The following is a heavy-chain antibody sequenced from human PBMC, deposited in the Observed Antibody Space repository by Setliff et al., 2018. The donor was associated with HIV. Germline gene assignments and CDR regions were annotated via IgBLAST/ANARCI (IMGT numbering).Heavy chain of an antibody. D-gene: IGHD6-19*01. V-gene: IGHV4-39*01. J-gene: IGHJ5*02. CDR2: ILDGRVT. CDR1: GGSITSGHYY. Sequence: SETLSLTCTVSGGSITSGHYYWGWIRQPPGKGLEWIGNILDGRVTFFNPSLRSRVTTSVDASKNQFSLKLRSVTAADTAVYHCARPHSGRGGGAYFDPWGQGILVTVSS. CDR3: ARPHSGRGGGAYFDP.